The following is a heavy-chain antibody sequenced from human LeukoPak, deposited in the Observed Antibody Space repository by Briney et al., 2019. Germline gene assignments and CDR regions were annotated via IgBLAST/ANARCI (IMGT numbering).Heavy chain of an antibody. V-gene: IGHV1-69*13. J-gene: IGHJ5*02. Sequence: SVKVSCKASGGTFSSYAISWVRQAPGQGLEWMGGIIPIFGTANYAQKFQGRVTITADESTSTAYMELSSLRSEDTAVYYCARDLFYYDSSGYYYEPYNWFDPWGQGTLVTVSS. CDR1: GGTFSSYA. D-gene: IGHD3-22*01. CDR2: IIPIFGTA. CDR3: ARDLFYYDSSGYYYEPYNWFDP.